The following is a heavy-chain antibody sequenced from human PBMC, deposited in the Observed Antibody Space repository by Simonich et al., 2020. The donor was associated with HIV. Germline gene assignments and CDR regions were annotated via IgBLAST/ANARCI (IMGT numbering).Heavy chain of an antibody. CDR1: GGSVSGYY. D-gene: IGHD3-3*01. J-gene: IGHJ4*02. CDR2: INHSGIT. V-gene: IGHV4-34*01. Sequence: QVQLQQWGAGLLKPSETLSLTCAVYGGSVSGYYWSWIRPPPGKGLVWIGEINHSGITNYKSSLNSRATISVDKSKNQFSLKLSSVTAADTAIYYCARRDRELILYFDYWGQGNLVTVSS. CDR3: ARRDRELILYFDY.